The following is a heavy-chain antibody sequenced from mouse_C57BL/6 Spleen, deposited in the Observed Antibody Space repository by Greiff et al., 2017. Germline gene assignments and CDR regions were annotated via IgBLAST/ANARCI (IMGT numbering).Heavy chain of an antibody. V-gene: IGHV5-9-1*02. J-gene: IGHJ1*03. CDR2: ISSGGDYI. CDR3: TRRDGNYWYFDV. Sequence: EVQVVESGEGLVKPGGSLKLSCAASGFTFSSYAMSWVRQTPEKRLEWVAYISSGGDYIYYADTVKGRFTISRDNARNTLYLQMSSLKSEDTAMYYCTRRDGNYWYFDVWGTGTTVTVSS. D-gene: IGHD2-1*01. CDR1: GFTFSSYA.